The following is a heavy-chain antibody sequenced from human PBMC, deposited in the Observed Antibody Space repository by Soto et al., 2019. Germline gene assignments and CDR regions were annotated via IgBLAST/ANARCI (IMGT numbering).Heavy chain of an antibody. CDR2: ISYDGSNK. CDR3: AKGNSGSPYGAFDY. Sequence: PGGSLRLSCAASGFTFSSYAMHWVRQAPGKGLEWVAVISYDGSNKYYADSVKGRFTISRDNSKNTLYLQMNSLRAEDTAVYYCAKGNSGSPYGAFDYWGQGTQVTVSS. D-gene: IGHD1-26*01. J-gene: IGHJ4*02. V-gene: IGHV3-30-3*01. CDR1: GFTFSSYA.